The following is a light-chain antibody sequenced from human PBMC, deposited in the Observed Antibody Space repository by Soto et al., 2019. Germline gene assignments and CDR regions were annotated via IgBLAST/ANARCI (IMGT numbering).Light chain of an antibody. CDR1: SSNIGAGYD. Sequence: QSVLTQPPSVSGAPGQRVTISCTGNSSNIGAGYDVHWYQQLPGKAPKLLIFGNSHRPSGVPDRFFGSKSDTSASLAITGLQAEDEADYYCQSYDRSLSGSVFGGGTKVTVL. CDR3: QSYDRSLSGSV. J-gene: IGLJ3*02. V-gene: IGLV1-40*01. CDR2: GNS.